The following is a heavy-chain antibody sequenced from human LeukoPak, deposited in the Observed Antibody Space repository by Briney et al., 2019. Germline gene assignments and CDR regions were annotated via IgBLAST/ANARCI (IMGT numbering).Heavy chain of an antibody. V-gene: IGHV1-18*04. CDR3: ARSSRSGSSADY. D-gene: IGHD3-22*01. Sequence: ASVKVSCKASGYTFTKYYMHWVRQAPGQGLEWMGWISAYNGNTNYVQELQGRVTMTTDTSTSTAYMELRSLRSDDTAVYYCARSSRSGSSADYWGQGTLVTVSS. CDR2: ISAYNGNT. CDR1: GYTFTKYY. J-gene: IGHJ4*02.